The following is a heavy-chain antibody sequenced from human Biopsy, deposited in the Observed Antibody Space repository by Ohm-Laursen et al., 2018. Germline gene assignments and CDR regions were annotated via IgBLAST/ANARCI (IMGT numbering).Heavy chain of an antibody. J-gene: IGHJ4*02. CDR1: GFTFDDYA. CDR3: AKDLGQVTAAIGY. CDR2: ISWNSDTI. Sequence: SLRLSCTAFGFTFDDYAMHWVRQAPAKGLEWVSGISWNSDTIGYADSVKGRFSIFRDNAKHSLYLQMNSLRAEDTALYYCAKDLGQVTAAIGYWGQGTLVTVSS. D-gene: IGHD2-21*02. V-gene: IGHV3-9*01.